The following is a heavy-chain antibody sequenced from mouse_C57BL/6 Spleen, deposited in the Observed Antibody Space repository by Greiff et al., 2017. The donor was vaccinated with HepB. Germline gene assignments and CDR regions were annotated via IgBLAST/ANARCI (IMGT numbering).Heavy chain of an antibody. J-gene: IGHJ4*01. CDR1: GYAFSSSW. CDR3: ASRGNYYAMDY. CDR2: IYPGDGDT. D-gene: IGHD2-1*01. Sequence: VQLQQSGPELVKPGASVKISCKASGYAFSSSWMNWVKQRPGKGLEWIGRIYPGDGDTNYNGKFKGKATLTADKSSSTAYMQLSSLTSEDSAVYCCASRGNYYAMDYWGQGTSVTVSS. V-gene: IGHV1-82*01.